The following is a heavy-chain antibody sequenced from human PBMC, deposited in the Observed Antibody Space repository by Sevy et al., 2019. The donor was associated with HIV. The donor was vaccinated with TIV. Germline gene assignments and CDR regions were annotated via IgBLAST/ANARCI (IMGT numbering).Heavy chain of an antibody. J-gene: IGHJ6*02. CDR3: ARDRSVRSSFLSLDNNYYYYYGMDV. D-gene: IGHD2-2*03. CDR2: ISSTTSYI. CDR1: GFTFTTYS. Sequence: GGSLRLSCAASGFTFTTYSMNWVRQAPGKGLEWVSSISSTTSYIYYADSVKGRFTISRDNAKNSLYLQMNNLGAEDTAVYYCARDRSVRSSFLSLDNNYYYYYGMDVWGQGTTVTVSS. V-gene: IGHV3-21*01.